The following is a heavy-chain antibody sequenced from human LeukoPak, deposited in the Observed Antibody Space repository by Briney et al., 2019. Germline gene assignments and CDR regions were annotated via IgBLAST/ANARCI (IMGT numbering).Heavy chain of an antibody. V-gene: IGHV3-15*01. D-gene: IGHD3-3*01. J-gene: IGHJ4*02. CDR2: IKSKTDGGTT. CDR3: TTDWPYDDFWSAYYRPGY. CDR1: GFTFNNAW. Sequence: GGSLRLSCAASGFTFNNAWMSWVRQAPGKGLEWVGRIKSKTDGGTTDYAAPVKGRFTVSRDDSKNTLYLQMNSLKTEDTAIYYCTTDWPYDDFWSAYYRPGYWGQGTLVTVSS.